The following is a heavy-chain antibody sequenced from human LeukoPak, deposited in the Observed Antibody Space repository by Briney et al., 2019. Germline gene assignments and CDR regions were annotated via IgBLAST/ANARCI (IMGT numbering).Heavy chain of an antibody. CDR2: INHSGST. Sequence: SETLSLTCAVYGGSFSGYYWSWIRQPPGKGLEWIGEINHSGSTNYNPSLKSRVTISVDKSKNQFSLKLSSVTAADTAVYYCARARVYDSSGYADWGQGTMVTVSS. CDR1: GGSFSGYY. CDR3: ARARVYDSSGYAD. J-gene: IGHJ3*01. V-gene: IGHV4-34*01. D-gene: IGHD3-22*01.